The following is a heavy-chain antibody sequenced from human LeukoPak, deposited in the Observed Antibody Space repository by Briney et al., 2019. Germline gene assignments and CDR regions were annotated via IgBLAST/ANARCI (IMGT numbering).Heavy chain of an antibody. J-gene: IGHJ6*02. CDR2: ISYDGSNK. CDR1: GFTFSSYG. V-gene: IGHV3-30*18. Sequence: HTGGSLRLSCAASGFTFSSYGMHWVRQAPGKGLEWVAVISYDGSNKYYADSVKGRFTISRDNSKNTLYLQMNSLRAEDTAVYYCAKVFSSSPYYYGMDVWGQGTTVTVSS. D-gene: IGHD6-13*01. CDR3: AKVFSSSPYYYGMDV.